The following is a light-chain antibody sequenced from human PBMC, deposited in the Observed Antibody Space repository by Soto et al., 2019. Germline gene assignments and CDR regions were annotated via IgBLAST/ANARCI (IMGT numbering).Light chain of an antibody. CDR3: SSYTSSSTLLYV. CDR2: DIS. V-gene: IGLV2-14*01. CDR1: SSDVGGYNY. J-gene: IGLJ1*01. Sequence: QSALTQPASVSGSPGQSITISCTGTSSDVGGYNYVSWYQQHPGKAPQLMIYDISNRPSGVANRFSGSKSGNTASLTISGLQAEDEDDYYCSSYTSSSTLLYVFGTGTKVTVL.